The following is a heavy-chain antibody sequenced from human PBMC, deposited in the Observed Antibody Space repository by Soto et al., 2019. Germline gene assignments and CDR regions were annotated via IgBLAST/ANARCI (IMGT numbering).Heavy chain of an antibody. CDR1: GGTFSSYA. V-gene: IGHV1-69*01. Sequence: SVKVSCKASGGTFSSYAISLVRHAPGQGLEWMGGIIPIFGTANYAQKFQGRVTITADESTSTAYMELSSLRSEDKAVYYCVSFYCGGDCQPYDAFDIWGQGTMVTVSS. CDR3: VSFYCGGDCQPYDAFDI. CDR2: IIPIFGTA. D-gene: IGHD2-21*02. J-gene: IGHJ3*02.